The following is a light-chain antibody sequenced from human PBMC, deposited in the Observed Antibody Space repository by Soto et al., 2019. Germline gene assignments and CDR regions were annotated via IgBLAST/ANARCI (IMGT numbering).Light chain of an antibody. CDR1: QSVSSSY. J-gene: IGKJ1*01. V-gene: IGKV3-20*01. CDR2: GAS. Sequence: EIVLTQSPGTLSLSPGEGATLSCRASQSVSSSYLAWYQQKPGQAPRLLIYGASSRATGIPDRFSGSGSATDFTHTISRLEPEDFAVYYCQQYGSSPRTFGQGTKVDIK. CDR3: QQYGSSPRT.